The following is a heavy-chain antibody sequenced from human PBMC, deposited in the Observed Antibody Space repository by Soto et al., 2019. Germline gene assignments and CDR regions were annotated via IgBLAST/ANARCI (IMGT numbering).Heavy chain of an antibody. CDR1: GFTFSSYG. CDR3: AKDTIAVAGYLDP. CDR2: ISYDGSNK. Sequence: QVQLVESGGGVVQPGRSLRLSCAASGFTFSSYGMHWVRQAPGKGLEWVAVISYDGSNKYYADSVKGRFTISRDNSKNTLYLQMNSLRAEDTAVYYCAKDTIAVAGYLDPWGQGTLVTVSS. D-gene: IGHD6-19*01. J-gene: IGHJ5*02. V-gene: IGHV3-30*18.